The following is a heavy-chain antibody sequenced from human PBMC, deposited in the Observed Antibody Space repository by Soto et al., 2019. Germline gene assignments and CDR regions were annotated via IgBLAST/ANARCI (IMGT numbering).Heavy chain of an antibody. V-gene: IGHV1-69*06. J-gene: IGHJ6*01. CDR1: GGTFSNYA. D-gene: IGHD2-8*02. CDR2: IISIFGTA. Sequence: GASVKVSCQASGGTFSNYAISWVRQAPGQGLEWMGRIISIFGTANYAQKFHGRVTFTADKSTRTAYMYLSSLSSEDTAVYYCAIQRLYCSGVICFYISDYYYYGLDVWGQGTTVPVSS. CDR3: AIQRLYCSGVICFYISDYYYYGLDV.